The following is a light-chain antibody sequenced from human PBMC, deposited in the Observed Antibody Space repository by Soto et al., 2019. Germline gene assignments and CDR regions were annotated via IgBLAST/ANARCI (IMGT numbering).Light chain of an antibody. V-gene: IGKV1-5*03. CDR1: QSITGW. CDR2: QAS. Sequence: DIQMTQSPSTLSASVGDRVTITCRASQSITGWLAWYQQKPGKVPKLLIYQASNLESGVPSRFSGSGSGTEFTLTVSSLQPDDSATYYCQQYSNHWTFGPGTKVEIK. J-gene: IGKJ1*01. CDR3: QQYSNHWT.